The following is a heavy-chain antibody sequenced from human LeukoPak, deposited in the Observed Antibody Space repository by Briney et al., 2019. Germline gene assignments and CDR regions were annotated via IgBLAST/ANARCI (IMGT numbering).Heavy chain of an antibody. V-gene: IGHV3-64*01. CDR2: ISSNGGST. D-gene: IGHD6-13*01. CDR1: GFTFSSYA. J-gene: IGHJ4*02. Sequence: AGSLRLTCAASGFTFSSYAMYWVRQAPGKGLEYVSAISSNGGSTYYANPVKGRFTISRDNSKNTLYLQMSSLRAEDMAVYYCARVYSSSWYYFDYWGQGTLVTVSS. CDR3: ARVYSSSWYYFDY.